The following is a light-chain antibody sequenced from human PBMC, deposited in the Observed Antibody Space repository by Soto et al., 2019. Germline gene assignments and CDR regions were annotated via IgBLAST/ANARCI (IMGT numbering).Light chain of an antibody. CDR1: SSDVGNYKY. V-gene: IGLV2-14*01. CDR2: EVS. Sequence: QSALTQPPSASGSPGQPVTISCTGTSSDVGNYKYVSWYQQRPGKAPKLMIYEVSNRPSGVSNRFSGSKSGNTASLTISGLQAEDETDYYCFSYTSSGTYVFGTGTKVTVL. J-gene: IGLJ1*01. CDR3: FSYTSSGTYV.